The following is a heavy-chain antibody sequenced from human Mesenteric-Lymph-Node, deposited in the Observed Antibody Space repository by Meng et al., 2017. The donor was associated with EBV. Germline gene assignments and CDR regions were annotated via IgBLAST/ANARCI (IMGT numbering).Heavy chain of an antibody. CDR1: GYTFTTHG. D-gene: IGHD6-19*01. Sequence: QVSVVQSGPEVKKPGASVKVSCKTSGYTFTTHGITWVRQAPGQGLEWMGRISGYNGNSNLAQRFQDRFTMTIDTSTSTAYLEIRSLRSDDTAVYYCARVNGVAVTDYWGQGTLVTVSS. V-gene: IGHV1-18*01. CDR3: ARVNGVAVTDY. CDR2: ISGYNGNS. J-gene: IGHJ4*02.